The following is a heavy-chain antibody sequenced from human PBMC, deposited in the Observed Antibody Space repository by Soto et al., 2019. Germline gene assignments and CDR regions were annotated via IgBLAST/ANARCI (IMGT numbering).Heavy chain of an antibody. CDR3: ARRKGITMVRGAKIMEV. J-gene: IGHJ6*02. Sequence: SETLSLTCAVYGGSFSGYYWSWIRQPPGKGLEWIGEINHSGSTNYNPSLKSRVTISVDTSKNQFSLKLSSVTAADTAVCYCARRKGITMVRGAKIMEVWGQGTTVTVSS. V-gene: IGHV4-34*01. CDR1: GGSFSGYY. CDR2: INHSGST. D-gene: IGHD3-10*01.